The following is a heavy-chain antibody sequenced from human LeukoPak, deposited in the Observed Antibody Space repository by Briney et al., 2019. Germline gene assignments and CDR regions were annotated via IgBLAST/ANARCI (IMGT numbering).Heavy chain of an antibody. CDR1: GFTFSSYA. CDR2: ISYDGSNK. D-gene: IGHD3-16*01. CDR3: ARLGEGRNYDLLYSYYYYMDV. J-gene: IGHJ6*03. Sequence: GGSLRLSCAASGFTFSSYAMHWVRQAPGKGLEWVAVISYDGSNKYYADSVKGRFTISRDNSKNTLYLQMNSLRAEDTAVYYCARLGEGRNYDLLYSYYYYMDVWGKGTTLTVSS. V-gene: IGHV3-30*14.